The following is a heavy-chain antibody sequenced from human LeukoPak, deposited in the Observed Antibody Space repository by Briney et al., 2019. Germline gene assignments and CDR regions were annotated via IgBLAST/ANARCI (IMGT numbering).Heavy chain of an antibody. V-gene: IGHV3-33*01. CDR3: ARDTGYDILAGYYSGYMDV. D-gene: IGHD3-9*01. CDR1: GFTFSRYG. CDR2: IWNDGSNK. Sequence: GGSLRLSCAASGFTFSRYGMHWVRQAPGKGLEWVAVIWNDGSNKYSEDSAKGRFTISRENCRNTMYLQMTSLRSEDTAVYYCARDTGYDILAGYYSGYMDVWGKGTTVTVSS. J-gene: IGHJ6*03.